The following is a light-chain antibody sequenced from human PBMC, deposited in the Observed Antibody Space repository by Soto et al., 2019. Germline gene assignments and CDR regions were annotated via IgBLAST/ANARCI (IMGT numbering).Light chain of an antibody. Sequence: ETVLTQSPGTLSLSPGERATLSCRASQSVNSNYLAWYQQKPGQAPRLLIYGASSRATGIPDRFSGSGSGTDFILTISRLEPDDFAVYDGQQYGRSPRTFGQGTKVDIK. CDR3: QQYGRSPRT. J-gene: IGKJ1*01. CDR2: GAS. CDR1: QSVNSNY. V-gene: IGKV3-20*01.